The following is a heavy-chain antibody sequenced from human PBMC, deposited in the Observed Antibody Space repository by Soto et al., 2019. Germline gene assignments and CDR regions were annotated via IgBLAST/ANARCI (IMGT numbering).Heavy chain of an antibody. Sequence: EVQLVESGGELVQPGGSLRLSCAASGFTFSDHYMDWVHQAPGKGLEWVGRIKNKANFYVTEYAASVKGRFTISRDDSKNSLYLEINSLRSEDTAVYSCARVKLAPTIPKPGMDVCGQGTTVTVSS. CDR2: IKNKANFYVT. J-gene: IGHJ6*02. V-gene: IGHV3-72*01. CDR3: ARVKLAPTIPKPGMDV. D-gene: IGHD5-12*01. CDR1: GFTFSDHY.